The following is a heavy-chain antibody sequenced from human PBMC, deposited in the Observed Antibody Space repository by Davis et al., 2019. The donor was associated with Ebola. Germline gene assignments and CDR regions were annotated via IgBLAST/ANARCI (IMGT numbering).Heavy chain of an antibody. V-gene: IGHV3-21*01. CDR3: ARVRGLDV. D-gene: IGHD2-21*01. CDR1: GFTFSSYV. CDR2: ISSSSSYI. Sequence: PGGSLRLSCAASGFTFSSYVMNWVRQAPGKGLDWVSSISSSSSYIYYADSVKGRFTISRDNAKNSLNLQMTSLRVEDTAVYYCARVRGLDVWGQGTTVTVSS. J-gene: IGHJ6*02.